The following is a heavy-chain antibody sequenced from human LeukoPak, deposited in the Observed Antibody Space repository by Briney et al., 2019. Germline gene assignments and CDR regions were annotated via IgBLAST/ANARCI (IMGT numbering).Heavy chain of an antibody. V-gene: IGHV3-23*01. CDR3: ARMIVATEG. CDR2: ISGSGAGT. Sequence: GGSLRLSCAASGFTFSNYAMSWVRQAPGKGMEWVSGISGSGAGTFYADSVTGRFTISRDNSKNILSLQMNSLRAEDTAVYYCARMIVATEGWGQGTLVTVSS. J-gene: IGHJ4*02. CDR1: GFTFSNYA. D-gene: IGHD5-12*01.